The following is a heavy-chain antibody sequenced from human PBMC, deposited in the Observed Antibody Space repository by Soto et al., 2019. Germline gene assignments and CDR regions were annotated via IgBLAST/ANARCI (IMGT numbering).Heavy chain of an antibody. D-gene: IGHD3-9*01. J-gene: IGHJ6*02. Sequence: SVKVSCKASGGTFSSYTISWVRQAPGQGLEWMGRIIPILGIANYAQKFQGRVTITADKSTSTAFMELSSLRSEDTAVYYCAASPSDDILTGYYPYGMDVWGQGTTVTVSS. CDR1: GGTFSSYT. CDR2: IIPILGIA. V-gene: IGHV1-69*02. CDR3: AASPSDDILTGYYPYGMDV.